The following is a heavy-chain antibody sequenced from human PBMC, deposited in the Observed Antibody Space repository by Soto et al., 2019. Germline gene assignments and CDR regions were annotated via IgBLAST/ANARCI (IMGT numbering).Heavy chain of an antibody. V-gene: IGHV1-8*01. J-gene: IGHJ6*02. D-gene: IGHD3-10*01. Sequence: QVQLVQSGAEVKKPGASVKVSCKASGYTFSSYDINWVRQASGQGLEWMGWMNPNTGDTSYAPKFRGRVTMTRNTATSTAYMDLSSLISKDTAVYYCARGSWFGELGHFDSGMDVWGQGTTVTVSS. CDR3: ARGSWFGELGHFDSGMDV. CDR2: MNPNTGDT. CDR1: GYTFSSYD.